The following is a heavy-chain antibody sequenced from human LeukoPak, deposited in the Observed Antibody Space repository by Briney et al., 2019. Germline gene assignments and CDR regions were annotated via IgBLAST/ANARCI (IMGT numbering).Heavy chain of an antibody. CDR2: IYYSGST. J-gene: IGHJ4*02. D-gene: IGHD6-19*01. CDR3: AVAVAGRGYFDY. CDR1: GGSIGSYY. V-gene: IGHV4-59*01. Sequence: PSETLSLTCTVSGGSIGSYYWSWIRQPPGKGLEWIGYIYYSGSTNYNPSLKSRVTISVDTSKNQFSLKLSSVPAADTAVYYCAVAVAGRGYFDYWGQGTLVTVSS.